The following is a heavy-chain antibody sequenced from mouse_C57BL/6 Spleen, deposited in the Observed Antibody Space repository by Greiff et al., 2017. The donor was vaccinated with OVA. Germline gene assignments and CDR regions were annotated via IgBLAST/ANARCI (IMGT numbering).Heavy chain of an antibody. CDR3: SRQMAAQATWFAY. CDR2: ISNGGGST. Sequence: EVQLVESGGGLVQPGGSLKLSCAASGFTFSDYYMYWVRQTPEKRLEWVAYISNGGGSTYYPDTVKGRFTISRDNAKNTLYLQMSRLKSEDTAMYYCSRQMAAQATWFAYWGQGTLVTVSA. V-gene: IGHV5-12*01. CDR1: GFTFSDYY. D-gene: IGHD3-2*02. J-gene: IGHJ3*01.